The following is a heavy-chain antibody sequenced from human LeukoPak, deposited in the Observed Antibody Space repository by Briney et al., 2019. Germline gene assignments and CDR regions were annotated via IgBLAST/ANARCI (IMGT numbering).Heavy chain of an antibody. CDR3: ARTLHYPRGRFDP. J-gene: IGHJ5*02. CDR2: IHYSGNT. V-gene: IGHV4-59*08. D-gene: IGHD3-10*01. CDR1: WGSFSTYH. Sequence: SETLSLTCAVSWGSFSTYHWSGIRQPPGKGLEWIGYIHYSGNTYYNPSLKSRVSMSVDTSKSQFSLKLSSVTAADTAVYYCARTLHYPRGRFDPWGQGSLVTVSP.